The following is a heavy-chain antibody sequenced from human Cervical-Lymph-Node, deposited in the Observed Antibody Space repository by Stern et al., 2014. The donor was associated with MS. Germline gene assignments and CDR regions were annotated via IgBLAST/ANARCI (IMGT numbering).Heavy chain of an antibody. J-gene: IGHJ4*02. CDR1: GGTLKNYA. D-gene: IGHD3-10*01. Sequence: QVQLVQSGAEVSQPGSSVRLSCTASGGTLKNYAMNWVRQAPGQGLVWMGGIIPVFGTATQTHPFQGRVPFTADESKNTAYLDLSSLTSGDTAFYYCVLQILGATFWGQGTLVAVSS. CDR3: VLQILGATF. V-gene: IGHV1-69*01. CDR2: IIPVFGTA.